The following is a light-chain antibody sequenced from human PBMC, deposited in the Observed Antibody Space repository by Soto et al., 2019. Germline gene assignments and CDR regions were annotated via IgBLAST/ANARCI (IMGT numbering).Light chain of an antibody. Sequence: EVVMTQSPATLSVSPGERATLSCRASQSVSSNLVWYQQKPGQAPRLLIYSASTRATGIPARFSGTGSGTEFTLTISSLQSEDFAVYYCQRYHHLTRTFGGGTRVEIK. CDR3: QRYHHLTRT. V-gene: IGKV3-15*01. J-gene: IGKJ4*01. CDR2: SAS. CDR1: QSVSSN.